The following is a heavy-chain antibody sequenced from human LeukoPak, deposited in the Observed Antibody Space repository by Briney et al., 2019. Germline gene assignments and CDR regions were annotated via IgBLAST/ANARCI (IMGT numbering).Heavy chain of an antibody. CDR3: ARDMYSSSSQSPAYYYYYYGMDV. Sequence: GGSLRLSCAASGFTFSSYAMHWVRQAPGKGLEWVAVISYDGSNKYYADSVKGRFTISRDNSKNTLYLQMNSLRAEDTAVYYCARDMYSSSSQSPAYYYYYYGMDVWGQGTTVTVSS. CDR2: ISYDGSNK. CDR1: GFTFSSYA. J-gene: IGHJ6*02. V-gene: IGHV3-30*04. D-gene: IGHD6-6*01.